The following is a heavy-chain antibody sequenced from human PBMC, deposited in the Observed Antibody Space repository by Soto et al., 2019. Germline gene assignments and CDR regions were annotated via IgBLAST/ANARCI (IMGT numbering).Heavy chain of an antibody. Sequence: GGSLRLSCAAYGSTFSNFGMHWVRQAPGKGLEWVAFISYAGGNKYYADSVKGRFTISRDNSKTLYLQMNSLRREDTAVYYCAKDGGAGNFYYYGADVWGQGTTVTVSS. CDR2: ISYAGGNK. CDR3: AKDGGAGNFYYYGADV. D-gene: IGHD3-16*01. J-gene: IGHJ6*02. V-gene: IGHV3-30*18. CDR1: GSTFSNFG.